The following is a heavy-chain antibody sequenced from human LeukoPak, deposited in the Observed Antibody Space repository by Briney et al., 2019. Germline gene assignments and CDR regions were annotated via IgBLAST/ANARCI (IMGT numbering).Heavy chain of an antibody. V-gene: IGHV4-59*12. Sequence: SETLSLTCTVSGGSTSSYYWSWIRQPPGKGLEWIGYIYYSGSANYNPSLKSRVTMSVDTSKNHFSLKLSSVTAADTAVYYCARGRGSGPGGGLFQHWGQGTLVTVSS. CDR3: ARGRGSGPGGGLFQH. D-gene: IGHD6-19*01. CDR1: GGSTSSYY. CDR2: IYYSGSA. J-gene: IGHJ1*01.